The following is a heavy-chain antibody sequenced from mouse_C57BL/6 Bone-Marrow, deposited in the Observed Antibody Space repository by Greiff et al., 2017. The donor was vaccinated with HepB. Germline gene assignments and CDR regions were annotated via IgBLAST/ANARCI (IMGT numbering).Heavy chain of an antibody. CDR1: GFTFSSYG. Sequence: EVQLVESGGDLVKPGGSLKLSCAASGFTFSSYGMSCVRQTPDKRLEWVATISSGGSYTYYPDSVKGRFTISRDNAKNTLYLQMSSLKSEDTAMYYCARGAMDYWGQGTSVTVSS. CDR3: ARGAMDY. CDR2: ISSGGSYT. V-gene: IGHV5-6*01. J-gene: IGHJ4*01.